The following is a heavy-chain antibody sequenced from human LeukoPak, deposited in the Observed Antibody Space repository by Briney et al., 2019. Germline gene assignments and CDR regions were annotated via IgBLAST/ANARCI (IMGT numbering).Heavy chain of an antibody. D-gene: IGHD3-9*01. CDR2: ISSSGSTI. J-gene: IGHJ3*02. CDR1: GFTFSDYY. V-gene: IGHV3-11*04. Sequence: PGGSLRLSCAASGFTFSDYYMSWIRQAPGKGLEWVSYISSSGSTIYYADSVKGRFTISRDNAKNSLYLQMNSLRAEDTAVYYCARRAKYYDILTGYYIPGAFDIWGQGTMVTVSS. CDR3: ARRAKYYDILTGYYIPGAFDI.